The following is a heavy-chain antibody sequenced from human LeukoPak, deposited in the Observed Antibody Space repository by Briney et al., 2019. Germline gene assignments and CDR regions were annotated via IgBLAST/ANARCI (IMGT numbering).Heavy chain of an antibody. CDR2: ISSGSSYI. CDR3: ARELVPSWIPEQDY. Sequence: PGGSLRLSCAASGFTFSSYTMNWVRQAPGKGLEWVSIISSGSSYIYYADSVKGRFTISRDNAKNSLYLQMNSLRAEDTAVYYCARELVPSWIPEQDYWGQGTLVTVSS. V-gene: IGHV3-21*01. J-gene: IGHJ4*02. D-gene: IGHD5-18*01. CDR1: GFTFSSYT.